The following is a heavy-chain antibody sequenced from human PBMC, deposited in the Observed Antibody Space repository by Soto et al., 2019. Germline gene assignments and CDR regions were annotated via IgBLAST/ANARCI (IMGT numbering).Heavy chain of an antibody. CDR1: GFTFNNYW. CDR2: INQDGSEK. V-gene: IGHV3-7*01. CDR3: ATNHY. J-gene: IGHJ4*02. Sequence: PGGSLRLSCAASGFTFNNYWMTWVRQAPGKGLEWVANINQDGSEKYYVDSVKGRFTISRDNAKSSLHLQMSSLRAEDTAVYYCATNHYWGQGTLVTVSS.